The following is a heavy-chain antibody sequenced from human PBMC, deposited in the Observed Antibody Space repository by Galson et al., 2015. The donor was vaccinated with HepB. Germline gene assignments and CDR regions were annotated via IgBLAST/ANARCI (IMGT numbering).Heavy chain of an antibody. V-gene: IGHV3-30*04. Sequence: SLRLSCAASEFTFSSYATHWVRQAPGKGLEWVAVISYDGSNKYYADSVKGRFTISRDNSKNTLYLQMNSLRAEDTAVYYCARDQGYAGYYPPDYWGQGTLVTVSS. CDR1: EFTFSSYA. CDR3: ARDQGYAGYYPPDY. J-gene: IGHJ4*02. CDR2: ISYDGSNK. D-gene: IGHD3-9*01.